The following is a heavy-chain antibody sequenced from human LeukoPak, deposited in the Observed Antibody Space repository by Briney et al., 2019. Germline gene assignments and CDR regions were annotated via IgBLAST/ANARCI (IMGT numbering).Heavy chain of an antibody. CDR2: ISWNGGST. Sequence: GGSLRLSCAASGFTFDDYGMSWVRQAPGKGLEWVSGISWNGGSTGYADSVKGRFTISRDNSKNTLYLQMNSLRAEDTAVYYCAKPAYCGGDCYHSYYYMDVWGKGTTVTISS. CDR1: GFTFDDYG. V-gene: IGHV3-20*04. J-gene: IGHJ6*03. CDR3: AKPAYCGGDCYHSYYYMDV. D-gene: IGHD2-21*02.